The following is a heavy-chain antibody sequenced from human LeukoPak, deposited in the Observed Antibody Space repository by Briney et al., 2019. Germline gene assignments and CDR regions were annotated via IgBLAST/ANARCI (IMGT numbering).Heavy chain of an antibody. CDR1: GFTFSSYA. D-gene: IGHD2-21*01. J-gene: IGHJ6*04. Sequence: GGPLRLSCAASGFTFSSYAMTWVRQAPGKGLEWISAVSYDITRTFYADSVKGRFAISRDNSRNTLFLQMNSLRADDTAVYYCARPGCGGNCYYRMDVWGKGTTVTVSS. CDR3: ARPGCGGNCYYRMDV. CDR2: VSYDITRT. V-gene: IGHV3-23*01.